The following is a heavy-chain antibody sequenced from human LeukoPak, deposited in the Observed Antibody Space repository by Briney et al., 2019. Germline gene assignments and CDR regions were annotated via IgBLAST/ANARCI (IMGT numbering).Heavy chain of an antibody. V-gene: IGHV3-74*01. CDR3: ARAGAYRFDY. CDR1: GFTFTDYW. D-gene: IGHD3-16*01. J-gene: IGHJ4*02. CDR2: INTDTRGT. Sequence: GGSLRLSCAASGFTFTDYWMHWVRQAPGKGLVWVSIINTDTRGTYYADSVKGRFTISRDNAKNTLSLQMNSLRAEDAAVYYCARAGAYRFDYWGQGTLVTVSS.